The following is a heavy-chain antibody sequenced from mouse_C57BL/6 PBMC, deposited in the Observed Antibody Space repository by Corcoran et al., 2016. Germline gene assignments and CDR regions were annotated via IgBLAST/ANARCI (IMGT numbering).Heavy chain of an antibody. CDR3: ARSREYYAMDY. CDR2: IYPGDGDT. Sequence: QVQLQQSGAELVKPGASVKISCKASGYAFSSYWMNWVKQRPGKGLEWIGQIYPGDGDTNYNGKFKGKATLTADKSSSTAYMQLSSLTSEDSAVYFCARSREYYAMDYWGQGTSVTVSS. V-gene: IGHV1-80*01. CDR1: GYAFSSYW. J-gene: IGHJ4*01.